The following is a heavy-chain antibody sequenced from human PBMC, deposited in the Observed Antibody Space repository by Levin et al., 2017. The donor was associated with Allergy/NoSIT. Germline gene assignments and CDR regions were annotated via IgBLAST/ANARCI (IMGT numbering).Heavy chain of an antibody. V-gene: IGHV3-30-3*01. D-gene: IGHD3-3*01. CDR1: GFTFSNYA. J-gene: IGHJ4*02. CDR2: ISYDGSNK. Sequence: GGSLRLSCAASGFTFSNYAMDWVRQAPGKGLEWVAVISYDGSNKYDADSVKGRFTISRDNSKNTLYLQMNSLRAEDTAVYYCARGPPLRRFRGYFDYWGQGTLVTVSS. CDR3: ARGPPLRRFRGYFDY.